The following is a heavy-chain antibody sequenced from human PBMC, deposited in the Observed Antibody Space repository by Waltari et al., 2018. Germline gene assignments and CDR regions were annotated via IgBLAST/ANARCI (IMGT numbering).Heavy chain of an antibody. CDR2: INAGNGNT. V-gene: IGHV1-3*01. D-gene: IGHD3-10*01. CDR3: ARGVGAMPHAFDI. CDR1: GYTFTSYA. J-gene: IGHJ3*02. Sequence: QVQLVQSGAEVKKPGASVKVSCKASGYTFTSYAMHWVRQAPGQRLEWMGWINAGNGNTKYSQKFQGRVTITRDTSASTAYMELSSLRSEDTAVYYCARGVGAMPHAFDIWGQGTMVTVSS.